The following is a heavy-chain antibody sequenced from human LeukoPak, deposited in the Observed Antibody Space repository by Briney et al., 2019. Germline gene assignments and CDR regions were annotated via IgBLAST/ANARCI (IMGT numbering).Heavy chain of an antibody. CDR2: IYYSGST. CDR3: ARHKGWLQSAYAFDI. Sequence: SETLSLTCSVSGGSISSYYGSWIRQPPGRGRGWIGYIYYSGSTNYTPYLKSRVTISVDTSKTQCSLKLSSVTAADTAVYYCARHKGWLQSAYAFDIWGQGTMVTVSS. V-gene: IGHV4-59*08. D-gene: IGHD5-24*01. CDR1: GGSISSYY. J-gene: IGHJ3*02.